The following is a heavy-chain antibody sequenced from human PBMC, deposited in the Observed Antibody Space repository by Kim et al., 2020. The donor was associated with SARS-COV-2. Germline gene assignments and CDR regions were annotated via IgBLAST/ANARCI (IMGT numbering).Heavy chain of an antibody. D-gene: IGHD2-21*01. J-gene: IGHJ4*02. Sequence: DYAVSVKSRITTNQDTSKNQFSRQRNSVTPDDTAVYYCARLGGHIRSFDYWGQGTLVTVSS. CDR3: ARLGGHIRSFDY. V-gene: IGHV6-1*01.